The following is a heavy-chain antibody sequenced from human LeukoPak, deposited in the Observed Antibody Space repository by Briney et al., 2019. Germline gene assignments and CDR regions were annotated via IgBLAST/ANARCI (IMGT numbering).Heavy chain of an antibody. V-gene: IGHV4-39*01. CDR2: IYYSGST. D-gene: IGHD1-26*01. Sequence: KSSETLSLTCTVSGGSISSSSYYWGWIRQPPGKGLEWIGSIYYSGSTYYNPSLKSRVTISVDTSKNQFSLKPSSVTAADTAVYYCARPYSGSYVGAFDIWGQGTMVTVSS. CDR3: ARPYSGSYVGAFDI. J-gene: IGHJ3*02. CDR1: GGSISSSSYY.